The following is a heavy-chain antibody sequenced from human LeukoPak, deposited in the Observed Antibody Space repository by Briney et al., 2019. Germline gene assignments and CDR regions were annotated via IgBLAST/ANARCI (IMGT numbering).Heavy chain of an antibody. J-gene: IGHJ5*02. D-gene: IGHD2-15*01. CDR1: GGSFSGYY. Sequence: SETLSLTCAVYGGSFSGYYWSWIRQPPGKGLEWIGEINHSGSTNYNPSLKSRVTISVDTSKNQFSLKLSSVTAADTAVYYCARQDCSGGSCFTYNWFDPWGQGTLVTVSS. CDR2: INHSGST. CDR3: ARQDCSGGSCFTYNWFDP. V-gene: IGHV4-34*01.